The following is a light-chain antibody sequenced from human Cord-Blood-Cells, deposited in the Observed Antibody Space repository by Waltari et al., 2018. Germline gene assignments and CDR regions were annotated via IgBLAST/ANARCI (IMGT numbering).Light chain of an antibody. CDR3: QQYYSTPYT. CDR2: WAS. Sequence: DFVMTQSPYSLAVSLGERATINRKSSQSVLYSSNNKNYLAWYQQKPGQPPKLLIYWASTRESGVPDRFSGSGSGTDFTLTISSLQAEDVAVYYCQQYYSTPYTFGQGTKLEIK. J-gene: IGKJ2*01. CDR1: QSVLYSSNNKNY. V-gene: IGKV4-1*01.